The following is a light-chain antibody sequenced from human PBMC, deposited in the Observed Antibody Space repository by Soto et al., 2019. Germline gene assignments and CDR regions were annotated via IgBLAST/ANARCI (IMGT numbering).Light chain of an antibody. V-gene: IGLV1-40*01. CDR2: ENN. Sequence: QSVLTQPPSVSEAPGQRVTISCTGSSSNIGAGYEAHWYQQVPGTAPKLLIYENNNRPSGVPDRFSGSKSGTSASLAITGLQAEAEAEYYCQSYDSRLSGYVFGTGTKVTVL. J-gene: IGLJ1*01. CDR3: QSYDSRLSGYV. CDR1: SSNIGAGYE.